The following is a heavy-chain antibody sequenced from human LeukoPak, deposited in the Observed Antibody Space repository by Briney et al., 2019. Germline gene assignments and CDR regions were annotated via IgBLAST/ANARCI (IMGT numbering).Heavy chain of an antibody. CDR3: VSFYETY. CDR2: INSDGSWT. D-gene: IGHD2/OR15-2a*01. Sequence: GGSLRLSCAASGNYWMHWVRQVPGKGLVWVSHINSDGSWTSYADSVKGRFTISKDNAKNTMYLQMNSLRAEDTAVYYCVSFYETYWGRGTLVTVSS. V-gene: IGHV3-74*01. J-gene: IGHJ4*02. CDR1: GNYW.